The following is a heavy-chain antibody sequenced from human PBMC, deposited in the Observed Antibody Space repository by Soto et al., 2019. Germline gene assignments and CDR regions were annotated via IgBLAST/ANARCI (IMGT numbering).Heavy chain of an antibody. CDR2: MNPNSGNT. Sequence: QVQLVQSGAEVKKPGASVKVSCKASGYTFTSYDINWVRQATGQGLEWMGWMNPNSGNTGYAQKFQGRVTMTRNTSISTAYMELSSVRYEDTAVYYCARGRFCSGGSCYPGDFDYWGQGTLVTVSS. CDR3: ARGRFCSGGSCYPGDFDY. J-gene: IGHJ4*02. V-gene: IGHV1-8*01. CDR1: GYTFTSYD. D-gene: IGHD2-15*01.